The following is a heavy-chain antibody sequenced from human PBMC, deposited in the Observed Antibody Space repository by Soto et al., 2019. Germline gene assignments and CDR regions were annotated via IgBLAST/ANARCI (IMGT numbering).Heavy chain of an antibody. CDR3: ARDKFYGMDV. V-gene: IGHV3-30-3*01. CDR1: GFTFTGSA. J-gene: IGHJ6*02. Sequence: WWSLRLSCAASGFTFTGSAMPWFRQAPGKGLEWVAVISYDGSNKYYADSVKGRFTISRDKSKNTLYLQMNSLRAEDTAVYYCARDKFYGMDVWGQGTTVTVSS. CDR2: ISYDGSNK.